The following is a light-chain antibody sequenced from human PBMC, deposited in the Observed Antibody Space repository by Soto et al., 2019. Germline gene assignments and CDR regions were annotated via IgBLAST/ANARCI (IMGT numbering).Light chain of an antibody. J-gene: IGLJ1*01. V-gene: IGLV8-61*01. Sequence: QTVVTQESSFSVSPGGTVTLTCGLISGSVSTANNPNWYQQTPGQAPRTLIYSTSTRSSGVPERFSGSTLGNKAALTITGAQADDESDYDCALFMGNGISVFGTGTKLTVL. CDR1: SGSVSTANN. CDR2: STS. CDR3: ALFMGNGISV.